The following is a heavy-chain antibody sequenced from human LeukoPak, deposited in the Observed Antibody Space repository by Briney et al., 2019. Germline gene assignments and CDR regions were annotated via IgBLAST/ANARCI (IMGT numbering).Heavy chain of an antibody. Sequence: SETLSLTCTVSGGSISSSSYYWGWIRQPPGKGLEWIGSIYYSGSTYYNPSLKSRVTISVDTSKNQFSLKLSSVTAADTAVYYCARAYSSSLFDYWGQGTLVTVSS. CDR2: IYYSGST. CDR3: ARAYSSSLFDY. D-gene: IGHD6-13*01. V-gene: IGHV4-39*07. J-gene: IGHJ4*02. CDR1: GGSISSSSYY.